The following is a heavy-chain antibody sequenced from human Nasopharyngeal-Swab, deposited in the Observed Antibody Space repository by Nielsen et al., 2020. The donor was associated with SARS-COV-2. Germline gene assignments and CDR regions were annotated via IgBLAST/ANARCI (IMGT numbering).Heavy chain of an antibody. J-gene: IGHJ4*02. CDR2: IYYSGST. Sequence: WSRPRPGQGLEWIGYIYYSGSTNYNPSLKSRVTISVDTSKNQFSLKLSSVTAADTAVYYCAGGGRGFFGVVTNFDFWGQGTMVTVSS. V-gene: IGHV4-59*01. CDR3: AGGGRGFFGVVTNFDF. D-gene: IGHD3-3*01.